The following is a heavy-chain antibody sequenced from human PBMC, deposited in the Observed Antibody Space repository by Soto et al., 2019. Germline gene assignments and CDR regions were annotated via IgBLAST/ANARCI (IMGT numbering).Heavy chain of an antibody. CDR1: GGTFSSYA. CDR2: IVPSFGSA. Sequence: QVQLVQSGAEVKRPGSSVKVSCKASGGTFSSYAISWVRQAPGHGLEWMGGIVPSFGSADYAHNLQGRVITTADESTNTVYMEQMSLPSADTALYYCARNTVPALDGSGYYQRRLILGGQGTPVPVTS. V-gene: IGHV1-69*01. J-gene: IGHJ1*01. CDR3: ARNTVPALDGSGYYQRRLIL. D-gene: IGHD3-22*01.